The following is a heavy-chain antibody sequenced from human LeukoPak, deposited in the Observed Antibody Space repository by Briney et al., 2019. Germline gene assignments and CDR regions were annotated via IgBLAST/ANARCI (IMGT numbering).Heavy chain of an antibody. V-gene: IGHV3-48*03. Sequence: GGSLRLSCAASGFTFSSYEVIWVRQAPGKGLEWVSYISASGNTKYYADSVKGRFTVSRDNAKNSLYLQMNSLRAEDTAVYYCAREGYCYFDYWGQGTLVTVSS. J-gene: IGHJ4*02. CDR1: GFTFSSYE. D-gene: IGHD2-8*02. CDR2: ISASGNTK. CDR3: AREGYCYFDY.